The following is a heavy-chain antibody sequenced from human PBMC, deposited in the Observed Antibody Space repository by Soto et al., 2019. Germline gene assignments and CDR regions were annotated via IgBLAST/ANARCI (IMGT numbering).Heavy chain of an antibody. J-gene: IGHJ5*02. V-gene: IGHV4-59*01. D-gene: IGHD4-17*01. CDR1: GGSISSYY. CDR2: IYYSGST. CDR3: AREGLDYGDYDVHFDP. Sequence: SETLSLTCTVSGGSISSYYWSWIRQPPGKGLEWIGYIYYSGSTNYNPSLKSRVTISVDTSKNQFSLKLSSVTAADTAVYYCAREGLDYGDYDVHFDPWGQGTLVTVSS.